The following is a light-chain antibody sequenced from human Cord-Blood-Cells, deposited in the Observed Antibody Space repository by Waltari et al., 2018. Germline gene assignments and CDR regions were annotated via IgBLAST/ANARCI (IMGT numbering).Light chain of an antibody. CDR1: SPRSYY. J-gene: IGLJ3*02. CDR3: NSRDSSGNRWV. V-gene: IGLV3-19*01. Sequence: SSELTQDPAVSVALGQTVRITCQGDSPRSYYASWYQQKPGQAPVLVIYGKNNRPSGIPDRFSGSSSGNTASLTITGAQAEDEADYYCNSRDSSGNRWVFGGGTKLTVL. CDR2: GKN.